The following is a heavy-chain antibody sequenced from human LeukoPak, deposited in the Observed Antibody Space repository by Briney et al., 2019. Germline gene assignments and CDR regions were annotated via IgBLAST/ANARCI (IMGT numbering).Heavy chain of an antibody. CDR2: IYYGGST. Sequence: SETLSLTCTVSGGSISSSSYYWGWIRQPPGKGLEWIGSIYYGGSTYYNPSLKSRVTISVDTSKNQFSLKLSSVTAADTAVYYCARSKDYYDSSGFGAFDIWGQGTMVTVSS. J-gene: IGHJ3*02. CDR3: ARSKDYYDSSGFGAFDI. CDR1: GGSISSSSYY. V-gene: IGHV4-39*01. D-gene: IGHD3-22*01.